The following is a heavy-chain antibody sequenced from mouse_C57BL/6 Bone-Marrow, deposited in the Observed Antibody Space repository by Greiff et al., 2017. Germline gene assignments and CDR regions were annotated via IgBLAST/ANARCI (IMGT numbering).Heavy chain of an antibody. J-gene: IGHJ1*03. CDR1: GYTFTSYW. Sequence: QVQLQQPRAELVKPGASVKLSCKASGYTFTSYWMQWVKQRPGQGLEWIGEIDPSDSYTNYNQKFKGKATLTVDTSSSTAYMQLSSLTSEDSAVYYCAREDYGSTFDVWGTGTTVTVSS. CDR3: AREDYGSTFDV. V-gene: IGHV1-50*01. D-gene: IGHD1-1*01. CDR2: IDPSDSYT.